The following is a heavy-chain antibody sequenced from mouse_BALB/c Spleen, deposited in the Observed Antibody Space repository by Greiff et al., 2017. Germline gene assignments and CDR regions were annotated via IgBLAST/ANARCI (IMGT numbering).Heavy chain of an antibody. CDR2: IYPGDGDT. V-gene: IGHV1-80*01. D-gene: IGHD2-14*01. CDR1: GYAFSSYW. Sequence: QVQLQQSGAELVRPGSSVKISCKASGYAFSSYWMNWVKQRPGQGLEWIGQIYPGDGDTNYNGKFKGKATLTADKSASTAYMQLSSLTSEDSAVYFCARGGYMYDFAYWGQGTLVTVSA. J-gene: IGHJ3*01. CDR3: ARGGYMYDFAY.